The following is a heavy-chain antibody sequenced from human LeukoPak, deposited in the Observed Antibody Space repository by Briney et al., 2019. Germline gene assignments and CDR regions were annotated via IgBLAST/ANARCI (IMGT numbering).Heavy chain of an antibody. CDR1: GGSISNYY. J-gene: IGHJ4*02. CDR2: IYYSGTT. Sequence: SETLSLTCTVSGGSISNYYWNWIRQPPGKGLEWIGYIYYSGTTNYNPSLKSRVSMSVDTSKNQFSLKLSSVTAADTAVYYCARSPGGLYQPYYFDYWGQGTLVTVSS. V-gene: IGHV4-59*01. D-gene: IGHD2-2*02. CDR3: ARSPGGLYQPYYFDY.